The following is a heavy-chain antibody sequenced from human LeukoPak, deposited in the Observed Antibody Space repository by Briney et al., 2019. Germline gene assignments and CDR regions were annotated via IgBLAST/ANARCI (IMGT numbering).Heavy chain of an antibody. V-gene: IGHV3-23*01. D-gene: IGHD2-8*01. J-gene: IGHJ4*02. CDR1: GFTFSNYA. Sequence: GGSLRLSCAASGFTFSNYAMSWVRQAPGKGLEWVSTISGSGDSTYYADSVKGRFTISRDNSKNTLNLQMNSLRVEDTAVYYCAKSNGLDYWGQGTLVTVSS. CDR3: AKSNGLDY. CDR2: ISGSGDST.